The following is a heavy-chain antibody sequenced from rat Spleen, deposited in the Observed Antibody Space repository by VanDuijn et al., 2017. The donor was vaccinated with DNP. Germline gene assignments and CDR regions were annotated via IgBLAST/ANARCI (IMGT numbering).Heavy chain of an antibody. V-gene: IGHV5-20*01. Sequence: EVQLVESGGGLVQPGRSLKLSCAASGFTFSDYYMAWVRQAPTKGLEWVAYISYDGGSTYHGDSVKGRFTISRDNAKSTLYLQMDSLRSEDTATYYCARGGSGIDWFAYWGQGTLVTVSS. D-gene: IGHD5-1*01. J-gene: IGHJ3*01. CDR1: GFTFSDYY. CDR2: ISYDGGST. CDR3: ARGGSGIDWFAY.